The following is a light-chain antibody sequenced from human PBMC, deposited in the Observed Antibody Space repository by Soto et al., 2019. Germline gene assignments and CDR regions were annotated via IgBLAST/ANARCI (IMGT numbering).Light chain of an antibody. V-gene: IGKV4-1*01. CDR3: QQYYSTPLT. CDR1: QSVLYSSNNKNY. J-gene: IGKJ3*01. Sequence: DIVMTQSPDSLAVSLGERATINCKSSQSVLYSSNNKNYLAWYQQKPGQPPKLFIYWASTREPGVPDRFSGSGSGTYFTLTISSLQAEDVAVYYCQQYYSTPLTFGPGTKVYIK. CDR2: WAS.